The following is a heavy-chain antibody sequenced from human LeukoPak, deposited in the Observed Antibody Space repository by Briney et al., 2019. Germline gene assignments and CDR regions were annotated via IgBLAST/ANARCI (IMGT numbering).Heavy chain of an antibody. V-gene: IGHV3-66*02. CDR3: AREGSTSCYGAFDI. D-gene: IGHD2-2*01. CDR1: GFTVSSNY. CDR2: IYSGGST. Sequence: GGSQRLSCAASGFTVSSNYMSWVRQAPGKGLEWVSVIYSGGSTYYADSVKGRFTISRDNSKNTLYLQMNSLRAEDTAVYYCAREGSTSCYGAFDIWGQGTMVTVSS. J-gene: IGHJ3*02.